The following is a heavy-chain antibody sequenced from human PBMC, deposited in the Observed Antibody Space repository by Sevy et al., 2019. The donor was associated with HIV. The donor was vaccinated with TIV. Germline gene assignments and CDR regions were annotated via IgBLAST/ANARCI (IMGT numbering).Heavy chain of an antibody. CDR2: MYYTWST. V-gene: IGHV4-61*01. CDR1: GGSVSSDSYY. Sequence: SETLSLTCTVSGGSVSSDSYYWSWIRQPPGKGLEFIGYMYYTWSTNYNPSLMSRVTISVDTSKNQFSLKLSSVTAADTAVYYCARVGGLTDYGMDVWGQGTTVTVSS. J-gene: IGHJ6*02. CDR3: ARVGGLTDYGMDV. D-gene: IGHD1-26*01.